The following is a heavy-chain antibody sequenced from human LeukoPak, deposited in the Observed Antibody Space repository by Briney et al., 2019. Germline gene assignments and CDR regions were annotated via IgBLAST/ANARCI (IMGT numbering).Heavy chain of an antibody. Sequence: GGSLRLSCAASGFTFSSYAMSWVRQAPGKGLEWVSAISGSGGSTYYADSVKGRFTISRDNSKNTLYLQMNSLRAEDTAVYYCAKGDFWSGYYRDDAFDIWGQGTMVTVSS. D-gene: IGHD3-3*01. J-gene: IGHJ3*02. CDR1: GFTFSSYA. V-gene: IGHV3-23*01. CDR2: ISGSGGST. CDR3: AKGDFWSGYYRDDAFDI.